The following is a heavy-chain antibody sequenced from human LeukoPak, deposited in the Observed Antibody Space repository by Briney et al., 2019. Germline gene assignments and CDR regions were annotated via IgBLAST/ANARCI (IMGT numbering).Heavy chain of an antibody. J-gene: IGHJ5*02. CDR1: AGTFSSYA. CDR3: ARSLWFGESRGGSLSSNWFDP. CDR2: IIPIFGIA. Sequence: SVKVSCKASAGTFSSYAISWVRQAPGQGLEWMGRIIPIFGIANYAQKFQGRVTITADKSTSTAYMELSSLRSEDTAVYYCARSLWFGESRGGSLSSNWFDPWGQGTLVTVSS. V-gene: IGHV1-69*04. D-gene: IGHD3-10*01.